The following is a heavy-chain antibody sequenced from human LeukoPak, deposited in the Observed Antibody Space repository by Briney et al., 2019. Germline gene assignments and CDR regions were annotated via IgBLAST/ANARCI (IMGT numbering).Heavy chain of an antibody. J-gene: IGHJ5*02. CDR2: INSDGSST. V-gene: IGHV3-74*01. CDR1: GFTFSSYW. D-gene: IGHD6-13*01. Sequence: GSLRLSCAASGFTFSSYWMHWVRQAPGKGLVWVSRINSDGSSTSYADSVKGRFTISRDNAKNTLYLQMNSLRAEDTAVYYCARDRVSSSWYQYNWFDPWGQGTLVTVSS. CDR3: ARDRVSSSWYQYNWFDP.